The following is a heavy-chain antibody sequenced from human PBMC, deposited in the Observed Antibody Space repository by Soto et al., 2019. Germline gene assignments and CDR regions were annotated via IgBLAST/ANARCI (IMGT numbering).Heavy chain of an antibody. CDR3: ARPYCGTNSCHGWFAP. J-gene: IGHJ5*02. D-gene: IGHD2-2*01. V-gene: IGHV1-2*02. CDR2: INSDSGGA. CDR1: GYTFTDYY. Sequence: ASVKVSCKASGYTFTDYYIYWVRQAPGQGLEWMGWINSDSGGANYAQNFQGRVTMTRDTSIRTAYMELTRLTPDDTAVYYCARPYCGTNSCHGWFAPWGQGTMVPVSS.